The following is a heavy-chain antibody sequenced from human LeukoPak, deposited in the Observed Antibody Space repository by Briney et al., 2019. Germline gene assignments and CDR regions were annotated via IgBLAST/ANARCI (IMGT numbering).Heavy chain of an antibody. V-gene: IGHV5-51*01. Sequence: GESLKISCKASGYSFTSYWIGWVRQMPGKGLEWMGIIYPGDSDTRYSPSFQGQVTISADKSITTAYLQWSSLKASDTAMYYCARRKLLVPTFYDYWGQGTLVTVSS. CDR3: ARRKLLVPTFYDY. D-gene: IGHD6-13*01. CDR1: GYSFTSYW. J-gene: IGHJ4*02. CDR2: IYPGDSDT.